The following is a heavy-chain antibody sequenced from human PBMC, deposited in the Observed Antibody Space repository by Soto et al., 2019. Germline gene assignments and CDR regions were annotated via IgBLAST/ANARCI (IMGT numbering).Heavy chain of an antibody. J-gene: IGHJ4*02. Sequence: QVQLVQSGAEVRKPGSSVKVSCKASGGTFSSYAISWVRQAPGQGLEYMGGIIPILRTPKYAQKFQGRVTVTADASTSTAYMELSSLSSEDTAVYYCARIGSNAGELDYWGQGTLVTVSS. CDR3: ARIGSNAGELDY. V-gene: IGHV1-69*01. D-gene: IGHD3-16*01. CDR2: IIPILRTP. CDR1: GGTFSSYA.